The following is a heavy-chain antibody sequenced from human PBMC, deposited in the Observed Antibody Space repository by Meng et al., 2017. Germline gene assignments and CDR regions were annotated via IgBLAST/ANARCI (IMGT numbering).Heavy chain of an antibody. D-gene: IGHD3-9*01. CDR2: INSDGSST. Sequence: GESLKISCAASGFTFSSYWMHWVRQAPGKGLVWVSRINSDGSSTSYADSVKGRFTISRDNAKNTLYLQMNSLRAEDTAVYYCARGRYYDILTGPEYFQHWGQGTLVTVSS. CDR3: ARGRYYDILTGPEYFQH. V-gene: IGHV3-74*01. J-gene: IGHJ1*01. CDR1: GFTFSSYW.